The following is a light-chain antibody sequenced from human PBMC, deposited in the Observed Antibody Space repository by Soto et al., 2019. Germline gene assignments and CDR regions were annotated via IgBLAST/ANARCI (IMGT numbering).Light chain of an antibody. Sequence: QSALTQPASVSGSPGQSITMSCTGASSDIDGYDYVSWYQHHPGEAPKLLIYDVTNRPSGVSNRFSASKSGNTASLTISGLQAEDEADYYRSSYTSRNTVVFGGGTKLTVL. J-gene: IGLJ2*01. CDR3: SSYTSRNTVV. CDR2: DVT. V-gene: IGLV2-14*01. CDR1: SSDIDGYDY.